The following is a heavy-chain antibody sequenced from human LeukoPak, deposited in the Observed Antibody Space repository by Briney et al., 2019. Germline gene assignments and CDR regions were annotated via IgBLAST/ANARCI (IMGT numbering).Heavy chain of an antibody. CDR3: TTSSGWGGFDY. Sequence: GGSLRLSCAASGFTFSNSWMSWVRQAPGKGLEWVGRIKSKTDGGTTDYAAPVKGRFTISRDDSKNTLYLQMNSLKTEDTAVYYCTTSSGWGGFDYWGQGTLVTVSS. V-gene: IGHV3-15*01. D-gene: IGHD6-19*01. CDR1: GFTFSNSW. CDR2: IKSKTDGGTT. J-gene: IGHJ4*02.